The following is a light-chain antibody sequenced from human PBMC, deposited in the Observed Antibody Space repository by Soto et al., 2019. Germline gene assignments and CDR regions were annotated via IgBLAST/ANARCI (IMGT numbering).Light chain of an antibody. V-gene: IGLV2-14*01. J-gene: IGLJ1*01. CDR1: SSDVGGYNY. CDR3: SSFTSAYTFV. Sequence: SALTQPASVSGSAGQSIAISCTGTSSDVGGYNYVSWYQQHPGKAPKLLLSEVSKRPSGVSDRFSGSKSGNTASLTISGLQTQDEADYYCSSFTSAYTFVFGTGTKVTVL. CDR2: EVS.